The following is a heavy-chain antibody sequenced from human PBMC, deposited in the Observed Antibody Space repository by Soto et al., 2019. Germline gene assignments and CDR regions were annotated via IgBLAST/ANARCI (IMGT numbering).Heavy chain of an antibody. J-gene: IGHJ5*02. CDR1: GYSISSGYY. CDR2: IYHSGST. V-gene: IGHV4-38-2*02. Sequence: PSETLSLTCAVSGYSISSGYYWGWIRQPPGKGLEWIGSIYHSGSTYYNPSLKSRVTISVDTSKNQFSLKLSPVTAADTAVYYCARDQGTTTMIVVVSNNRFDPWGQGTLVTVSS. CDR3: ARDQGTTTMIVVVSNNRFDP. D-gene: IGHD3-22*01.